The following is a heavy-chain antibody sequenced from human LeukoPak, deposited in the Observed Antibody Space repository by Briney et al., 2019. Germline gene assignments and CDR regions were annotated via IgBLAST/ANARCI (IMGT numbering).Heavy chain of an antibody. D-gene: IGHD3-22*01. CDR2: ISAYNGNT. V-gene: IGHV1-18*01. J-gene: IGHJ4*02. Sequence: ASVKVSCKASGYTFTSYGISWVRQAPGQGLEWMGWISAYNGNTNYAQKLQGRVTTTTDTSTSTAYMELRSLRSDDTAVYYCARDKSRRGYYYDSSGYYSFDYWGQGTLVTVSS. CDR1: GYTFTSYG. CDR3: ARDKSRRGYYYDSSGYYSFDY.